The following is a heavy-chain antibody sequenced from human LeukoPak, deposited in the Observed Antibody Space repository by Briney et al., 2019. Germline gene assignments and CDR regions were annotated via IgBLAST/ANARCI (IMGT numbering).Heavy chain of an antibody. Sequence: SETLSLTCAVYGRSFSGYYWSWIRQPPGKGLEWIGEINHSGSTNYNPSLKSRVTISVDTSKNQFSLKLSSVTAADTAVYYCARGVAVAGSSLDYWGQGTLVTVSS. CDR3: ARGVAVAGSSLDY. V-gene: IGHV4-34*01. CDR2: INHSGST. D-gene: IGHD6-19*01. J-gene: IGHJ4*02. CDR1: GRSFSGYY.